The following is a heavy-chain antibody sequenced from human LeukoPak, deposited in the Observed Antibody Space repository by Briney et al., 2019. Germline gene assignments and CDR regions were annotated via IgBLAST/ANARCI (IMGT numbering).Heavy chain of an antibody. Sequence: ASVKVSCKASGYTFTSDGINWVQQAPGQGLEWMGWINTNNGNTNYAQKLQGRVTMTTDTSTSTAYMELRSLRSDDTAVFYCAIVQYRDNYVDYWGQGTLVTVSS. CDR2: INTNNGNT. CDR1: GYTFTSDG. D-gene: IGHD4-11*01. J-gene: IGHJ4*02. V-gene: IGHV1-18*01. CDR3: AIVQYRDNYVDY.